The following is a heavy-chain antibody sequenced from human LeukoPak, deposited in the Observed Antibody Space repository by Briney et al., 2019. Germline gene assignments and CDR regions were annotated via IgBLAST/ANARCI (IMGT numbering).Heavy chain of an antibody. V-gene: IGHV3-7*04. CDR2: IKQDGTEK. CDR3: ARDVRPDY. D-gene: IGHD6-6*01. J-gene: IGHJ4*02. Sequence: GGSLRLSCAASGFTVSGNYMSWVRQAPGEGLEWVANIKQDGTEKYYMDSVKGRFSISRDNAKNSLYLQMNALRAEDTAVYYCARDVRPDYWGQGTLVTVST. CDR1: GFTVSGNY.